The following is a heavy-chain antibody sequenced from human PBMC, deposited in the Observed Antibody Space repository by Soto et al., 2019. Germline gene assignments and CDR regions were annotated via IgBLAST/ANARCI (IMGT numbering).Heavy chain of an antibody. V-gene: IGHV5-51*01. CDR1: GYSFSNHW. CDR2: IYPGESDA. J-gene: IGHJ6*02. Sequence: PGESLNISCEGSGYSFSNHWIGWVRQMPGKGLEWMGIIYPGESDARYSPSFEGQVTISADKSISTAYLQWSSLKASDTALYYCATTTGDYYGVDVWGQGTTVTVSS. CDR3: ATTTGDYYGVDV. D-gene: IGHD2-2*01.